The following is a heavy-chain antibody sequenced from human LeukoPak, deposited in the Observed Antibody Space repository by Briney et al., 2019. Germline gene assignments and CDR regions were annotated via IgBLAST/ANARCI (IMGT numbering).Heavy chain of an antibody. CDR1: GFTFSSYG. CDR2: ISYDGSNK. J-gene: IGHJ4*02. D-gene: IGHD6-6*01. V-gene: IGHV3-30*03. CDR3: ARGRYDSSSPGGY. Sequence: GGSLRLSCAASGFTFSSYGMHWVRQAPGKGLEWVAVISYDGSNKYYADSVKGRFTISRDNAKNSLYLQMNSLRAEDTAVYYCARGRYDSSSPGGYWGQGTLVTVSS.